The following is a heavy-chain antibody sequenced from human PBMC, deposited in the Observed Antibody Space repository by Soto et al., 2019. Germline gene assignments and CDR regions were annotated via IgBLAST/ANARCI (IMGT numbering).Heavy chain of an antibody. D-gene: IGHD5-18*01. J-gene: IGHJ6*02. CDR2: IIPIFGTA. Sequence: GASVKVSCKASGGTFSSYAISWVRQAPGQGLEWMGGIIPIFGTANYAQKFQGRVTITADKSTSTAYMELSSLRSEDTAVYYCARAGGYTDYYYGMDVWGQGTTVTVSS. CDR3: ARAGGYTDYYYGMDV. CDR1: GGTFSSYA. V-gene: IGHV1-69*06.